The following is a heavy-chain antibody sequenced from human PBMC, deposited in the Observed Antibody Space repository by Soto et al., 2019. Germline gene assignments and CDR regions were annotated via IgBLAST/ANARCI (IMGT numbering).Heavy chain of an antibody. J-gene: IGHJ4*02. CDR3: ARGVGSSPPQY. V-gene: IGHV4-59*02. CDR1: GFSVSVYY. Sequence: SETLSLTCPISGFSVSVYYLSWLRQSTGQGLEWIVYIYASGSPYYNPSLRSRVTISADTSKNQISLKLTSPTAADTAVYYCARGVGSSPPQYWGRGTLVNVSS. D-gene: IGHD1-26*01. CDR2: IYASGSP.